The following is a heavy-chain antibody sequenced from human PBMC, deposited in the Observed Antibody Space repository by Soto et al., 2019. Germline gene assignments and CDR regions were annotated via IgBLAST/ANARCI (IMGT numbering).Heavy chain of an antibody. J-gene: IGHJ6*02. D-gene: IGHD1-1*01. V-gene: IGHV4-30-4*01. CDR1: GGSISGGDYY. CDR2: IYYSGIT. Sequence: PSETLSLTCTVSGGSISGGDYYWSWIRQPPGKGLDLIGYIYYSGITYYNPSLKSRVTISVDTSKNQFSLKLSSVTAADTAVYYCDRDSPSNSGYYYYGMGVWGQGTTVTVSS. CDR3: DRDSPSNSGYYYYGMGV.